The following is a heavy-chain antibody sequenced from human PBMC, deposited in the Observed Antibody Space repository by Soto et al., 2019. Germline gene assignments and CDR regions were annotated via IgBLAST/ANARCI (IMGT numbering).Heavy chain of an antibody. D-gene: IGHD6-13*01. CDR1: GYTFTSYG. J-gene: IGHJ4*02. CDR2: ISAYNGNT. Sequence: QVQLVQSGAEVKKPGASVKVSCQASGYTFTSYGISWVRQAPGQGREWMGRISAYNGNTNYAQKLQGRVTMTTDTSTSTAYMGLRRLRSDDTAVYYCARFSWGIAAAGTQTTNDYWGQGTLVTVSS. V-gene: IGHV1-18*01. CDR3: ARFSWGIAAAGTQTTNDY.